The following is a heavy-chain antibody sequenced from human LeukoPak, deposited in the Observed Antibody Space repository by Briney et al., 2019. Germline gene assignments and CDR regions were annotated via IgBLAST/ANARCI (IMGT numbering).Heavy chain of an antibody. Sequence: GGSLRLSCAASGFTLSSYGLDWVRQAPGKGLEWVSGISGSGGGTYYGDSVKGRFTISRDNSKNTLYLQMNSLRAEDTAVYYCAKDGGLLWFGELPRTFYYMDVWGKGTTVTVSS. V-gene: IGHV3-23*01. J-gene: IGHJ6*03. D-gene: IGHD3-10*01. CDR2: ISGSGGGT. CDR1: GFTLSSYG. CDR3: AKDGGLLWFGELPRTFYYMDV.